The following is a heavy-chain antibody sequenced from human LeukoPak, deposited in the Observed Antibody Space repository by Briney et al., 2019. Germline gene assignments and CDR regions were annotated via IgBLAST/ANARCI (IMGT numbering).Heavy chain of an antibody. CDR1: GFTFRNYA. CDR3: AKAALRYFDWSPSDY. V-gene: IGHV3-23*01. D-gene: IGHD3-9*01. CDR2: IGGSGDST. Sequence: GGSLRLSCADSGFTFRNYAMTWVRQAPGEGLEWVSAIGGSGDSTYYADSVKGRFTISRDNSKNTLYLQMNSLRAEDTAVYYCAKAALRYFDWSPSDYWGQGTLVTVSS. J-gene: IGHJ4*02.